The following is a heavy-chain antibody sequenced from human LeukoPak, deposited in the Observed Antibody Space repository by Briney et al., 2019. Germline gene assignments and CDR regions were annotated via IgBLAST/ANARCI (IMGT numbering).Heavy chain of an antibody. CDR3: ARGGSLVFGVLND. CDR2: INPNGGGT. CDR1: GYTFTNYY. Sequence: ASVKVSCKASGYTFTNYYIHWVRQAPGQGLQWMGWINPNGGGTNYAQKFQGRVTMASDTSITTAYMELSRLRSDDTATYYCARGGSLVFGVLNDWGQGTLVTVSS. D-gene: IGHD3-16*01. V-gene: IGHV1-2*02. J-gene: IGHJ4*02.